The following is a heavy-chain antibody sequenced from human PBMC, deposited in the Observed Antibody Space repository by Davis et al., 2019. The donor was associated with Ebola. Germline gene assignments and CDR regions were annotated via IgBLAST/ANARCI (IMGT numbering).Heavy chain of an antibody. CDR2: IDPSDSYT. V-gene: IGHV5-10-1*04. J-gene: IGHJ4*02. CDR1: GYSFTSYW. Sequence: GESLKISCKGSGYSFTSYWISWVRQMPGKGLEWMGRIDPSDSYTNYSPSFRGRVTISADKSFSTAYLQWSSLKASDTAIYYCARQESLYGHIDYWGQGTLVTVSS. CDR3: ARQESLYGHIDY. D-gene: IGHD3-10*01.